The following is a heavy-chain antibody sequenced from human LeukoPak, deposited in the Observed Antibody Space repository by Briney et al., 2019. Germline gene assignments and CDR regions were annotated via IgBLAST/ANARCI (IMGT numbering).Heavy chain of an antibody. D-gene: IGHD3-10*01. CDR2: INPNSCGT. Sequence: ASVKVSCKASGYTFTGYYMHWVRQAPGQGLEWMGWINPNSCGTNYAQKFQGRVTMTSDTSIITAYMELSRLRFDDRAVYYCAREAVDGSGTNYYYMDVWGKGTTVTVSS. CDR1: GYTFTGYY. CDR3: AREAVDGSGTNYYYMDV. V-gene: IGHV1-2*02. J-gene: IGHJ6*03.